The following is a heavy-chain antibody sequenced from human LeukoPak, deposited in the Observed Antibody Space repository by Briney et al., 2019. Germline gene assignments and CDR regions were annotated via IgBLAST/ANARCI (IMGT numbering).Heavy chain of an antibody. CDR3: ARDHRTYYDFWSGFPRNDYYYYYGMDV. CDR1: GGSISSGGYY. CDR2: IYYSGST. Sequence: PSETLSLTCTVSGGSISSGGYYWSWIRQHPGKGLEWIGYIYYSGSTYYNPSLKSRVTISVDTSKNQFSLKLSSVTAADTAVCYCARDHRTYYDFWSGFPRNDYYYYYGMDVWGQGTTVTVSS. V-gene: IGHV4-31*03. J-gene: IGHJ6*02. D-gene: IGHD3-3*01.